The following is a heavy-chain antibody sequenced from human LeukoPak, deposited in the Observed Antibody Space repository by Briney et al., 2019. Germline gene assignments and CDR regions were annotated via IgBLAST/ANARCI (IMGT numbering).Heavy chain of an antibody. CDR3: ARGVGYDSSGYYYVGYFDY. CDR1: GGTFSSYA. J-gene: IGHJ4*02. Sequence: SVKVSCKASGGTFSSYAISRVRQAPGQGLEWMGGIIPIFGTANYAQKFQGRVTITTDESTSTAYMELSSLRSEDTAVYYCARGVGYDSSGYYYVGYFDYWGQGTLVTVSS. V-gene: IGHV1-69*05. CDR2: IIPIFGTA. D-gene: IGHD3-22*01.